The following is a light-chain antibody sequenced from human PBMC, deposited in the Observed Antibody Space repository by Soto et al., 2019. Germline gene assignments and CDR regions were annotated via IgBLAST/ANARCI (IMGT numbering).Light chain of an antibody. V-gene: IGKV3-20*01. J-gene: IGKJ2*01. Sequence: EMVLTQSPGTLSLSPGERATLSCRASQSVSSSYLAWSQQKPGQAPRLLIYDASSRATGIPDRFSGSGSGTDFTLTISRLEPEDFAVYYGQQYGSSLYTFGQGTKLVSK. CDR1: QSVSSSY. CDR3: QQYGSSLYT. CDR2: DAS.